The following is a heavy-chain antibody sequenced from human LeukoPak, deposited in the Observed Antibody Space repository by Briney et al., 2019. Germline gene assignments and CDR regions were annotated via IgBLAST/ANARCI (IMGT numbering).Heavy chain of an antibody. V-gene: IGHV3-23*01. D-gene: IGHD4-17*01. J-gene: IGHJ4*02. CDR3: ARRGESTNYGDYRFDS. Sequence: GGSLRLSCTVSGFTFSSYAMSWVRQAPGKGLEWVPAISSTGRNTYHADSVKGRFTISRDNSKNTLYLQMNSLRVEDTAVYYCARRGESTNYGDYRFDSWGQGTLVIVSS. CDR2: ISSTGRNT. CDR1: GFTFSSYA.